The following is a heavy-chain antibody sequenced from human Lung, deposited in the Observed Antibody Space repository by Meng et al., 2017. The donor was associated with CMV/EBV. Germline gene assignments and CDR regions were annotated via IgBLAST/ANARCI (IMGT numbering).Heavy chain of an antibody. Sequence: GESLKISCAASGFSLSDYSMNWVRQAPGKGLEWVSISSKSEGYIRYADSVKGRFTISRDNAKNSLSLQMNNLRAEDTAVYYCARCYDFWSGYYSEYWGQGMXVTGAS. CDR1: GFSLSDYS. J-gene: IGHJ4*02. CDR3: ARCYDFWSGYYSEY. CDR2: SSKSEGYI. V-gene: IGHV3-21*04. D-gene: IGHD3-3*01.